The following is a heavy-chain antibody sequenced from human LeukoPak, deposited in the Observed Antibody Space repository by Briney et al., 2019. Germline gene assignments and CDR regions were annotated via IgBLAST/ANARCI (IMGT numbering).Heavy chain of an antibody. CDR3: ARDGIAVAGKGLDY. Sequence: ASVKVSCKASGGTFSSYAISWVRQAPGQGLEWMGGIIPIFGTANYARKFQGRVTITADKSTSTAYMELSSLRSEDTAVYYCARDGIAVAGKGLDYWGQGTLVTVSS. D-gene: IGHD6-19*01. V-gene: IGHV1-69*06. J-gene: IGHJ4*02. CDR1: GGTFSSYA. CDR2: IIPIFGTA.